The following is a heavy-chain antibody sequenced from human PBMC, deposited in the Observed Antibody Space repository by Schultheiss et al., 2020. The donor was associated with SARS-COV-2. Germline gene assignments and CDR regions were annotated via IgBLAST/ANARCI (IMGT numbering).Heavy chain of an antibody. V-gene: IGHV4-4*07. CDR3: ARESPVGYYYYYGMDV. J-gene: IGHJ6*02. Sequence: TLSLTCSVSGGPISGYYWSWIRQPAGKGLEWIGRMYTSGTTNYNPSLKSRVTMSVDTSKNQFSLKVYSVTAADTAVYYCARESPVGYYYYYGMDVWGQGTTVTVSS. CDR1: GGPISGYY. CDR2: MYTSGTT. D-gene: IGHD1-26*01.